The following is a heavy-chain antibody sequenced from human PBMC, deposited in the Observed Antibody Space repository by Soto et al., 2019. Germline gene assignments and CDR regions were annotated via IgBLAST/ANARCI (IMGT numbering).Heavy chain of an antibody. Sequence: QVQLMQAGAEVKKPGASVRVSCKASGYNLTSYGISWVRQAPGQGLEWMGWISPYNGNTNYAQKFQGRVTVTTDTSTSTAHMDLRSLRSDDTAVYYCAREWEYSGFDDDYYHYGMDVWGQGTTVTVSS. D-gene: IGHD5-12*01. J-gene: IGHJ6*02. CDR2: ISPYNGNT. CDR1: GYNLTSYG. V-gene: IGHV1-18*01. CDR3: AREWEYSGFDDDYYHYGMDV.